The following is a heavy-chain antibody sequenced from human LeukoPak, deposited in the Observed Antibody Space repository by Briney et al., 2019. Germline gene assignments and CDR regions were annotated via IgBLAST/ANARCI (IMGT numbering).Heavy chain of an antibody. CDR3: ARSVTMIVVVMRGGLGY. J-gene: IGHJ4*02. CDR2: INPNSGGT. Sequence: GASVKVSCKASGYTFTGYYMHWVRQAPGQGLEWMGWINPNSGGTNYAQKFQGRVTMTRDTSISTAYMELSRLRSDDTAVYYCARSVTMIVVVMRGGLGYWGQGTLVTVSS. D-gene: IGHD3-22*01. CDR1: GYTFTGYY. V-gene: IGHV1-2*02.